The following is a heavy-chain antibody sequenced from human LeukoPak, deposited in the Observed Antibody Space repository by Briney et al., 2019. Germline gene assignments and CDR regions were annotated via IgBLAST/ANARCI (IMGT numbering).Heavy chain of an antibody. V-gene: IGHV3-30*18. CDR1: GFTFSSYG. D-gene: IGHD3-22*01. J-gene: IGHJ4*02. CDR2: ISYDGSNK. Sequence: GGSLRLSCAASGFTFSSYGMHWVRPAPGKGVEGVAVISYDGSNKYYADSVKGRFTISRDNSKNTLYLQMNSLGAEDTAVYYCAKDLFPTMIVVVTRHGDFDYWGQGTLVTVSS. CDR3: AKDLFPTMIVVVTRHGDFDY.